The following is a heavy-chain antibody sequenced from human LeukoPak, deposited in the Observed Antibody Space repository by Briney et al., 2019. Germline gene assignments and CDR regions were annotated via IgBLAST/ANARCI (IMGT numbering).Heavy chain of an antibody. D-gene: IGHD5-18*01. CDR2: IYSGGST. V-gene: IGHV3-53*01. CDR1: GFTVSNND. J-gene: IGHJ4*02. Sequence: GGSLRLSWAASGFTVSNNDMSWGRQAPGKGREWGAVIYSGGSTYYADSVKGRFTISRDNSKNTLYLQMNSLRADDTAVYYCARDSRGYNYLYFDYWGQGTLVTVSS. CDR3: ARDSRGYNYLYFDY.